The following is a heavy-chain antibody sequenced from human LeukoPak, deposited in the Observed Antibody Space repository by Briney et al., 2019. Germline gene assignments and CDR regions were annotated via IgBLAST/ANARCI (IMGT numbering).Heavy chain of an antibody. CDR1: GGSISTSY. D-gene: IGHD3-10*01. J-gene: IGHJ6*03. Sequence: SETLSLTCTVSGGSISTSYWSWLRQSPGKGLEWIGYIYYSGSTNYNPSLKSRVTISVDTSKNQFSLKLSSVTAADTAVYYCARGERGSGMDVWGKGTTVTVSS. CDR3: ARGERGSGMDV. V-gene: IGHV4-59*12. CDR2: IYYSGST.